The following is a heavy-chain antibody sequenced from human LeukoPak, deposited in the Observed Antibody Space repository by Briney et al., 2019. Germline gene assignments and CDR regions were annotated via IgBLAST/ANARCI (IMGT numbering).Heavy chain of an antibody. Sequence: PGGSLRLSCAASGFTVSSNYMTWVRQAPGKGLEWVGRIKSKTDGGTTDYAAPVQGRFTISRDDSKKTLYLQMNSLKTEDTGVYYCTSSGSSGAGDFDFWGQGTLVTVSS. V-gene: IGHV3-15*01. D-gene: IGHD1-26*01. CDR3: TSSGSSGAGDFDF. CDR2: IKSKTDGGTT. CDR1: GFTVSSNY. J-gene: IGHJ4*02.